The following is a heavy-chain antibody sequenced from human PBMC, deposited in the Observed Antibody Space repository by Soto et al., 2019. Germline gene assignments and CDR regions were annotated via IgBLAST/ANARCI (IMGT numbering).Heavy chain of an antibody. V-gene: IGHV4-34*01. J-gene: IGHJ5*02. CDR3: ARGGHPYNWFDP. Sequence: QVQLQQWGAGLLKPSETLSLTCAVYGGSFSGYYWSWIRRPPGKGLEWIGEINHSGSTNYNPSLKSRVTISVDTSKNQFSLKLSSVTAADTAVYYCARGGHPYNWFDPWGQGTLVTVSS. CDR1: GGSFSGYY. CDR2: INHSGST.